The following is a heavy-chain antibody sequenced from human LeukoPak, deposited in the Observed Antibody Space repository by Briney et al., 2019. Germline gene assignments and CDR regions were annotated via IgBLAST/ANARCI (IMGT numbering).Heavy chain of an antibody. CDR1: GGSISRSSYY. V-gene: IGHV4-39*07. Sequence: PSETLSLTCTVSGGSISRSSYYWGWIRQPPGKGLEWIGSIYYSGSTYYNPSLKSRVTISVDTSKNQFSLKLSSVTAADTAVYYCAKESSRGYYDSSGYHDAFDIWGQGTMVTVSS. D-gene: IGHD3-22*01. CDR3: AKESSRGYYDSSGYHDAFDI. CDR2: IYYSGST. J-gene: IGHJ3*02.